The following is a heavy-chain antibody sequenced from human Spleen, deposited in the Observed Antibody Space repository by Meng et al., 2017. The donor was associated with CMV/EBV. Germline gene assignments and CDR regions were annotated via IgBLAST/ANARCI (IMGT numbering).Heavy chain of an antibody. J-gene: IGHJ4*02. CDR3: VKDVGRWDTW. CDR2: ISGTGQST. D-gene: IGHD5-18*01. V-gene: IGHV3-23*01. CDR1: GGSISSGGYY. Sequence: ETLSLTCTVSGGSISSGGYYWSWIRQPPGKGLEWVSGISGTGQSTFNAASVKGRFTISRDNSKKTVFLQMNRLRGDDTAIYYCVKDVGRWDTWWGQGTLVTVSS.